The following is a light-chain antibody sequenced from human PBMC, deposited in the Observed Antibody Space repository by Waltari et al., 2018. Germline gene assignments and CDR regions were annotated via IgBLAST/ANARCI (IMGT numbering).Light chain of an antibody. J-gene: IGLJ1*01. V-gene: IGLV2-23*02. Sequence: QPALTQPASVSGSPGQPITLSCTGTSSAVGHYNSLSWYQQYPGKAPKSIIYEVSEGPSGVSNRFSGSKSGNTASLTISGLQAEDEADYYCCSYAGGTTYVFGTGTKVTVL. CDR1: SSAVGHYNS. CDR2: EVS. CDR3: CSYAGGTTYV.